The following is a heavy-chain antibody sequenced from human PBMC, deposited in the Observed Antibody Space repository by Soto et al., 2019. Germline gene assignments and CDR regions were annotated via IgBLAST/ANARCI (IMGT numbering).Heavy chain of an antibody. CDR1: GFTVSNAW. J-gene: IGHJ4*02. V-gene: IGHV3-15*01. CDR3: TTDDPINKN. CDR2: IKSKTNGGTT. Sequence: GGSLRLSCAASGFTVSNAWMSWVRQAPGKGLEWVGRIKSKTNGGTTDYAAPVIGRFTIARDDSKNTLYLQMNSLKTEDTAVYYCTTDDPINKNWGQGTLVTVSS.